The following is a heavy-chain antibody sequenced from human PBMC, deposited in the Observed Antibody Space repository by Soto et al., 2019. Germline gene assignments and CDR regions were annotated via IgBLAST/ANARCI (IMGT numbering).Heavy chain of an antibody. D-gene: IGHD6-6*01. CDR1: GGTFSSYA. Sequence: SVKVSCKASGGTFSSYAISWVRQAPGQGLEWMGGIIPIFGTANYAQKFQGRVTITADESTSTAYMELSSLRSEDTAVYYCARDIKTAGSSIAARPNWFDPWGQGTLVTVSS. J-gene: IGHJ5*02. CDR2: IIPIFGTA. V-gene: IGHV1-69*13. CDR3: ARDIKTAGSSIAARPNWFDP.